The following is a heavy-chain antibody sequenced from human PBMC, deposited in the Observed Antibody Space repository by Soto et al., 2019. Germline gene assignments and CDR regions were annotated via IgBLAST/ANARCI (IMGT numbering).Heavy chain of an antibody. CDR1: GGTFSSYA. D-gene: IGHD2-15*01. CDR2: IIPIFGTA. V-gene: IGHV1-69*06. Sequence: GASVKVSCKAPGGTFSSYAISWVRQAPGQGLEWMGGIIPIFGTANYAQKFQGRVTITADKSTSTAYMELSSLRSEDTAVYYCAQILDCSGGSCYRPRFDYWGQGTLVTVSS. J-gene: IGHJ4*02. CDR3: AQILDCSGGSCYRPRFDY.